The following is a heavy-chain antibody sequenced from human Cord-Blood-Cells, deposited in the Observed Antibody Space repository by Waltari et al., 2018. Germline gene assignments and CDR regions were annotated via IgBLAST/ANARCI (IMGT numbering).Heavy chain of an antibody. Sequence: QVQLVQSGAEVKKPGASVKVSCKASGYTFTSYAMHWVRQAPGQRLEWMGWINAGNGNTKYSQKFQGRVTITRETSASTAYMELSILRSEDTAVYYCARVPLAARQSEYWYFDLWGRGTLVTVSS. CDR2: INAGNGNT. J-gene: IGHJ2*01. D-gene: IGHD6-6*01. CDR1: GYTFTSYA. CDR3: ARVPLAARQSEYWYFDL. V-gene: IGHV1-3*01.